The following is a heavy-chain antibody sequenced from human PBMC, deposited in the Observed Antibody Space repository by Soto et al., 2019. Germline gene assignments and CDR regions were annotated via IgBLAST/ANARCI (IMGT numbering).Heavy chain of an antibody. V-gene: IGHV1-46*01. Sequence: QVQLVQSGTEVKKPGASVKVSCKASGCTFSTYYMHWVRQAPGQGYEWMGIINPSGGSTTYAQKFQGRVTMTRDTSTTTVYMELSSLKSEDTAVYYCARYDYNGHYFDSWGQGTLVTVSS. CDR3: ARYDYNGHYFDS. CDR1: GCTFSTYY. D-gene: IGHD4-4*01. J-gene: IGHJ4*02. CDR2: INPSGGST.